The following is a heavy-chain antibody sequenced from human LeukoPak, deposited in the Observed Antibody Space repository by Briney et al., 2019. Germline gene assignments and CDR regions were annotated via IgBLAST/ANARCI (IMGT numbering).Heavy chain of an antibody. D-gene: IGHD3-10*01. V-gene: IGHV3-33*01. Sequence: GGSLRLSCAASGFTFSSYGMHWVRRAQGKGLGWVQVIWYDGSNKYYADSVKGRFTISRDNSKNTLYLQMNSLRAEDTAVYYCARSYYYGSGSSSLAFDIWGQGTMVTVSS. CDR2: IWYDGSNK. CDR3: ARSYYYGSGSSSLAFDI. J-gene: IGHJ3*02. CDR1: GFTFSSYG.